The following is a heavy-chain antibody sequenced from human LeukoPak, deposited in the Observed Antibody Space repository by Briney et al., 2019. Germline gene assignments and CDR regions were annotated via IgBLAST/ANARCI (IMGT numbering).Heavy chain of an antibody. D-gene: IGHD3-3*01. V-gene: IGHV4-31*03. J-gene: IGHJ4*02. Sequence: SQTLSLTCTVSGGSISSGGYYWSWIRQHPGKGLEWIGYIYYSGSTNYNSSLKSRVTISVDTSKNQFSLNLSSVTAADTAVYYCARGTYYDFWSGYYILGNWGQGTLVTVSS. CDR3: ARGTYYDFWSGYYILGN. CDR2: IYYSGST. CDR1: GGSISSGGYY.